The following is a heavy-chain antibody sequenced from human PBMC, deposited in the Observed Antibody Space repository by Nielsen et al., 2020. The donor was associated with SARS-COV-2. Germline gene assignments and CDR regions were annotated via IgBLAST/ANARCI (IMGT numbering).Heavy chain of an antibody. Sequence: ETLSLTCTVSGGSISSYYWMHWVRQAPGKGLVWVSRIKGDGSSTAFADSVKGRFTISRDNTKNTVYLQMNRLRDEDTAVYHCARDPDYAGYSRMDYWGQGTPVTVSS. CDR3: ARDPDYAGYSRMDY. CDR1: GGSISSYYW. J-gene: IGHJ4*02. D-gene: IGHD4-17*01. CDR2: IKGDGSST. V-gene: IGHV3-74*03.